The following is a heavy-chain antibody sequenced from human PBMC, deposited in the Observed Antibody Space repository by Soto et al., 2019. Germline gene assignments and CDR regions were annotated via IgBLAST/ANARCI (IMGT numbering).Heavy chain of an antibody. Sequence: PSETLSLTCTVSGGSISSGDYYWSWIRQPPGKGLEWIGYIYYSGSTYYNPSLKSRVTISVDTSKNQFSLKLSSVTAADTAVYYCARDRSLAEAGKGGFDYWGQGTLVTVS. V-gene: IGHV4-30-4*01. D-gene: IGHD6-13*01. CDR1: GGSISSGDYY. J-gene: IGHJ4*02. CDR2: IYYSGST. CDR3: ARDRSLAEAGKGGFDY.